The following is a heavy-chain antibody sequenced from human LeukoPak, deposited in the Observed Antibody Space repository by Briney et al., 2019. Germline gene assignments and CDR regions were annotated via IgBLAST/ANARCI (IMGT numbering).Heavy chain of an antibody. CDR1: GFTFSSYS. V-gene: IGHV3-21*01. CDR3: ARDLGYSGYDFHY. Sequence: PGGSLRLSCAASGFTFSSYSMNWVRQAPGKGLEWVSSISSSSSYIYYADSVKGRFTISRDNAKNSLYLQMNSLRAEDTAVYYCARDLGYSGYDFHYWGQGTLVTVSS. D-gene: IGHD5-12*01. CDR2: ISSSSSYI. J-gene: IGHJ4*02.